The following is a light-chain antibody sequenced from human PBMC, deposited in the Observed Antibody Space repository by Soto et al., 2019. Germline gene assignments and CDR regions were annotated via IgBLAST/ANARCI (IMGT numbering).Light chain of an antibody. Sequence: QSVLTQPASVSGSPGQLITISCTGTSSDVGGYNYVSWYQQHPGKAPKLMIYDVSNRPSGVSNRFSGSKSGNTASLTISGLQAEDEADYYCSSYTSSSTPCVFGTGTKLTVL. CDR1: SSDVGGYNY. CDR3: SSYTSSSTPCV. CDR2: DVS. V-gene: IGLV2-14*01. J-gene: IGLJ1*01.